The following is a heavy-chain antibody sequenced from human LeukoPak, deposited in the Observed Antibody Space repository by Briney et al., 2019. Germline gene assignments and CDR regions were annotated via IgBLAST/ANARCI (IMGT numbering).Heavy chain of an antibody. CDR2: ISTSGGST. CDR1: GFTFSTYA. V-gene: IGHV3-23*01. J-gene: IGHJ4*02. CDR3: AKDLGDFWSGYPDY. D-gene: IGHD3-3*01. Sequence: GGSLRLSCAASGFTFSTYAMTWVRQAPEKGLEWVCAISTSGGSTYYADSVKGRFTISRDNSKNTLFLQMNSLRAEDTAVYYCAKDLGDFWSGYPDYWGQGTLVTVSS.